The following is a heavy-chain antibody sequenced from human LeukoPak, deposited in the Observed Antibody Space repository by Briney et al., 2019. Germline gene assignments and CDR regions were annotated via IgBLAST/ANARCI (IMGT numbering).Heavy chain of an antibody. D-gene: IGHD2-2*02. CDR1: GGTFSSYA. Sequence: SVKVSCKASGGTFSSYAISWVRQAPGQGLEWMGGIIPIFGTANYAQKFQGRVTITADESTSTAYMELSSLRSEDTAVYYCAGSGGHCGSTSCYSGGDYGGQGPLVTVSS. V-gene: IGHV1-69*13. J-gene: IGHJ4*02. CDR2: IIPIFGTA. CDR3: AGSGGHCGSTSCYSGGDY.